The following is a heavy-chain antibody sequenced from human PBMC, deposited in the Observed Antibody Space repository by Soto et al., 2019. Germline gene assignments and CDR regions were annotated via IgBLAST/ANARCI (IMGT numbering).Heavy chain of an antibody. CDR2: MYYSWST. V-gene: IGHV4-59*01. CDR3: AIVKTGSYFDY. D-gene: IGHD3-10*01. CDR1: GGSISSYY. J-gene: IGHJ4*02. Sequence: QVQLHESGPGLVKPSETLSLTCTVSGGSISSYYWSWIRQPPGKGLDWIGYMYYSWSTNYNPSLKSRVKISVDTSKNQFSLKLSSVTAADTAVYYCAIVKTGSYFDYLGQGTLVTVSS.